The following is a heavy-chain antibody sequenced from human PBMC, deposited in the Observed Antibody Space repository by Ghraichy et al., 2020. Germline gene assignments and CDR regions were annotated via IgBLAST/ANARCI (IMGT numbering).Heavy chain of an antibody. D-gene: IGHD1-14*01. J-gene: IGHJ4*02. Sequence: SETLSLTCAVYGGSFSGYYWSWIRQPPGKGLEWIGEINHSGSTNYNPSLKSRVTISVDTSKNQFSLKLSSVTAADTAVYYCARGLGEVRTLSVAPLDYWGQGTLVTVSS. CDR1: GGSFSGYY. CDR2: INHSGST. V-gene: IGHV4-34*01. CDR3: ARGLGEVRTLSVAPLDY.